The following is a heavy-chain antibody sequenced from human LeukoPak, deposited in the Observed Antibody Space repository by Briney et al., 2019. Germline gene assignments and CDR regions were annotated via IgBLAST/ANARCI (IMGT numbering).Heavy chain of an antibody. Sequence: GGSLRLSCAASGFAFSRYGMHWLRQAPGKGLEWVAVIRYDESDKKYKDSVKGRFTVSKDNSKNTVSLQMNSLRFEDTALYYCATYFYASGNYYNYIYYWGQGALVTVSS. J-gene: IGHJ4*02. V-gene: IGHV3-30*02. D-gene: IGHD3-10*01. CDR3: ATYFYASGNYYNYIYY. CDR2: IRYDESDK. CDR1: GFAFSRYG.